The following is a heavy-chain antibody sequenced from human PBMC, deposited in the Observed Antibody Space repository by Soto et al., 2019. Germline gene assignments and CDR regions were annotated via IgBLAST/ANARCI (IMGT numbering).Heavy chain of an antibody. Sequence: SVKGSCKAAGYTFTKYDINWVRQATGQGPEYMGWMNPNSGKIGYVQKFQGRVTMTSNTSISTAYMELSSLRSEDTAVYYCARGRSTMVRGVRMYYYYGMDVWGQGTTVTVSS. CDR1: GYTFTKYD. CDR2: MNPNSGKI. CDR3: ARGRSTMVRGVRMYYYYGMDV. J-gene: IGHJ6*02. V-gene: IGHV1-8*01. D-gene: IGHD3-10*01.